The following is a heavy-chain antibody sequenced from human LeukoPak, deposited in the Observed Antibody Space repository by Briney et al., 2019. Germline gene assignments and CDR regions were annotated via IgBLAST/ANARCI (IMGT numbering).Heavy chain of an antibody. D-gene: IGHD1-14*01. CDR2: ISSGGSDT. J-gene: IGHJ4*02. CDR1: GFTFSSYA. CDR3: ARDQTQAGPTTVDH. V-gene: IGHV3-74*01. Sequence: GRSLRLSCAASGFTFSSYAMHWVRQAPGKGLVWVSRISSGGSDTKYVDSVKGRFTISRDNGKNTLYLEMNSLRVEDTAVYYCARDQTQAGPTTVDHWGQGTQVTVSS.